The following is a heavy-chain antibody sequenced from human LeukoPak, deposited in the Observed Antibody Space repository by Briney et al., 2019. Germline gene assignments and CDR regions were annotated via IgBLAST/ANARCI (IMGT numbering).Heavy chain of an antibody. Sequence: SETLSLTCTVSGGSISRSSYYWGWIRQPPGKGLEWIGSIYYSGSTYYNPSLKSRVTISVDTSKNQFSLKLSSVTAADTAVYYCAGEVEMATIGFDYWGQGTLVTVSS. CDR3: AGEVEMATIGFDY. D-gene: IGHD5-24*01. CDR1: GGSISRSSYY. V-gene: IGHV4-39*01. CDR2: IYYSGST. J-gene: IGHJ4*02.